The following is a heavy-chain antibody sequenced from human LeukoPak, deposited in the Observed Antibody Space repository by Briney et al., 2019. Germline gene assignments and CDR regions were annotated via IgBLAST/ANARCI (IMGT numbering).Heavy chain of an antibody. D-gene: IGHD4-17*01. Sequence: GASVTVSCKASGYTFTDYYLFWVRQAPGQGLEWMGWINPNSGGTNYAQKFQGRVTMTRDTSISPAYMELSRLRSDDTAVYYCASMTTVTTMWGKGTTVTVSS. V-gene: IGHV1-2*02. CDR3: ASMTTVTTM. CDR2: INPNSGGT. CDR1: GYTFTDYY. J-gene: IGHJ6*01.